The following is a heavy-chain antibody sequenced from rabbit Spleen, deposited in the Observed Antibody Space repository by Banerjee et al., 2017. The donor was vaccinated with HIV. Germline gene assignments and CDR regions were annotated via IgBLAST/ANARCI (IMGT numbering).Heavy chain of an antibody. CDR1: GFSFSDRDV. CDR3: ARGVADSSGLPTYYFNL. D-gene: IGHD8-1*01. J-gene: IGHJ4*01. V-gene: IGHV1S45*01. Sequence: QEELEESGGGLVKPEGSLTLTCKASGFSFSDRDVMCWVRQAPGKGLEWIACINTATGKPVYATWAKGRFTISTTSSTTVTLQMTSLTAADTATYFCARGVADSSGLPTYYFNLWGPGTLVTVS. CDR2: INTATGKP.